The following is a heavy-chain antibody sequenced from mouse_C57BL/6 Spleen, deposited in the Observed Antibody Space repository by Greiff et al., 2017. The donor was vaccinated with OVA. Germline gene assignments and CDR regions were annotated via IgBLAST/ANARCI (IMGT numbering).Heavy chain of an antibody. CDR1: GYTFTDYY. V-gene: IGHV1-26*01. CDR2: INPNNGGT. Sequence: VQLKQSGPELVKPGASVKISCKASGYTFTDYYMNWVKQSHGKSLEWIGDINPNNGGTSYNQKFKGKATLTVDKSSSTAYMELRSLTSEDSAVYYCARTFPFAYWGQGTLVTVSA. CDR3: ARTFPFAY. J-gene: IGHJ3*01.